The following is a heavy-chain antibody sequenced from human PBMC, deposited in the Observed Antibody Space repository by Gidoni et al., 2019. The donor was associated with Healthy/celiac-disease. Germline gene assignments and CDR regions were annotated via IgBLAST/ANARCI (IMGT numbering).Heavy chain of an antibody. Sequence: AISGSGGSTYYADSVKGRFTISRDNSKNTLYLQMNSLRAEDTAVYYCAKEGPYSSSWYGWFDPWGQGTLVTVSS. J-gene: IGHJ5*02. V-gene: IGHV3-23*01. CDR2: ISGSGGST. CDR3: AKEGPYSSSWYGWFDP. D-gene: IGHD6-13*01.